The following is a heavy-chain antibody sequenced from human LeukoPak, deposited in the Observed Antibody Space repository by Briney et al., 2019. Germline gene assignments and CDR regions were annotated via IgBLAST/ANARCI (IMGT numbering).Heavy chain of an antibody. Sequence: SETLSLTCAVYGGSFSGYYWSWIRQPPGKGLEWIGEINHSGSTNYNPSLKSRVTISVDTSKNQFSLKLSSVTAADTAVYYCAREEGAAVDYWGQGTLVTVSS. CDR1: GGSFSGYY. CDR2: INHSGST. V-gene: IGHV4-34*01. CDR3: AREEGAAVDY. J-gene: IGHJ4*02. D-gene: IGHD1-26*01.